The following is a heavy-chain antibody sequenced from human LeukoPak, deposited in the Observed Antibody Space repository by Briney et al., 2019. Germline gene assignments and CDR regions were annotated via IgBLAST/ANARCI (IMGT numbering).Heavy chain of an antibody. CDR1: GFTFITYA. CDR2: ISGSGGST. CDR3: AKDPTNYNYYDSSGPI. D-gene: IGHD3-22*01. V-gene: IGHV3-23*01. J-gene: IGHJ3*02. Sequence: GGSLRLSCAASGFTFITYAMSWVRQAPGKGLEWVSAISGSGGSTYYADSVKGRFTISRDNSKNTLYLQMNSLRAEDTAVYYCAKDPTNYNYYDSSGPIWGQGTMVTVSS.